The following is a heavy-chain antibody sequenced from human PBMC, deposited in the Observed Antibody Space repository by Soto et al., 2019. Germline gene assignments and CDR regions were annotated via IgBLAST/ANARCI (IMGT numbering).Heavy chain of an antibody. CDR2: IYHSGYT. Sequence: SETLSLTCTVSGGSISSGGYYWTWIRQHPGKGLEWIAYIYHSGYTFYNPSLKSRVTMSVDTSKNQFSLKLRSVTAADTAVYYCAKWGGLGSDYYYYAMDVWGQGTTVTV. CDR3: AKWGGLGSDYYYYAMDV. CDR1: GGSISSGGYY. J-gene: IGHJ6*02. D-gene: IGHD2-21*02. V-gene: IGHV4-31*03.